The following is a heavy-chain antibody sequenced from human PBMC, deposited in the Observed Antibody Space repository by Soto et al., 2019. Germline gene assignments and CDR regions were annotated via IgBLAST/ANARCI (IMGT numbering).Heavy chain of an antibody. CDR1: GGTFSSYA. V-gene: IGHV1-69*01. CDR3: ARGGMATIEGVVEYFDL. J-gene: IGHJ2*01. Sequence: QVQLVQSGAEVKKPGSSVKVSCKASGGTFSSYAISWVRQAPGQGLEWMGGIIPIFGTANYAQKFQGRVTITADESTSTDYMELSSLRSEATAVYYCARGGMATIEGVVEYFDLWGRGTLVTVSS. D-gene: IGHD5-12*01. CDR2: IIPIFGTA.